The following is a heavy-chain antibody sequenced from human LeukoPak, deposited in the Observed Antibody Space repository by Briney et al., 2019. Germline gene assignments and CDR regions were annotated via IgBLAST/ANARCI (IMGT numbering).Heavy chain of an antibody. CDR1: GFTFSSYW. CDR3: ASRRIAARHYAFDI. Sequence: GGSLRLSCAASGFTFSSYWMSWVRQAPGKGLEWVANIKQDGSEKYYVDPVKGRFTISRDNAKNSLYLQMNSLRAEDTAVYYCASRRIAARHYAFDIWGQGTMVTVSS. CDR2: IKQDGSEK. V-gene: IGHV3-7*01. D-gene: IGHD6-6*01. J-gene: IGHJ3*02.